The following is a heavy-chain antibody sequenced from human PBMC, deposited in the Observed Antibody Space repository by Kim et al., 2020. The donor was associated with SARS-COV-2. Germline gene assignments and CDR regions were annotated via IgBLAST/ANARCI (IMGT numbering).Heavy chain of an antibody. V-gene: IGHV3-11*05. J-gene: IGHJ5*02. CDR1: GFTFSDYY. Sequence: GGSLRLSCAASGFTFSDYYMSWIRQAPGKGLEWVSYISSSSSYTNYADSVKGRFTISRDNAKNSLYLQMNSLRAEDTAVYYCARGRTFYCSGGSCQNWFDPWGQGTLVTVSS. CDR3: ARGRTFYCSGGSCQNWFDP. D-gene: IGHD2-15*01. CDR2: ISSSSSYT.